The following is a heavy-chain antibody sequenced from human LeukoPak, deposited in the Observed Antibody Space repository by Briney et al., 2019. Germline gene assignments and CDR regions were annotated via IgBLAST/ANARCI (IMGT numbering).Heavy chain of an antibody. D-gene: IGHD6-19*01. J-gene: IGHJ5*02. CDR3: ARVLSSGWSSGWFDP. CDR1: GGSISSYY. CDR2: IYYSGST. V-gene: IGHV4-59*01. Sequence: PSETLSLTCTVSGGSISSYYWSWIRQPPGKGLEWIGYIYYSGSTNYNPSLKSRVTISVDTSKNQFSRKLSSVTAADTAVYYCARVLSSGWSSGWFDPWGQGTLVTVSS.